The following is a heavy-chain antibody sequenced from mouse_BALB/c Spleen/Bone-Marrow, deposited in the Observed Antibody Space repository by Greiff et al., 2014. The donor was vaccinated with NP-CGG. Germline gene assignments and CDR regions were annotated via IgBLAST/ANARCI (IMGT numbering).Heavy chain of an antibody. CDR2: FHPYNDDT. D-gene: IGHD2-10*02. J-gene: IGHJ1*01. CDR1: VYTFTTYP. Sequence: VQLQQSGAELVKPGASVKMSCTAFVYTFTTYPIHWMRQNHGKSLEWIGNFHPYNDDTKYNEKFKGKAKLTVEKSSSTVYLERSRLTSDDSAVYCCARGYGNWYFDVWGAGTTVTVSS. CDR3: ARGYGNWYFDV. V-gene: IGHV1-47*01.